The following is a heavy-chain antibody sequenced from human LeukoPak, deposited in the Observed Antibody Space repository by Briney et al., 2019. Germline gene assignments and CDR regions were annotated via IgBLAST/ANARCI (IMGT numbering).Heavy chain of an antibody. V-gene: IGHV3-53*01. J-gene: IGHJ4*02. CDR2: IYASGGA. CDR3: VRRHDY. CDR1: GFDVNDNF. Sequence: GGSLRLSCVASGFDVNDNFMIWVRQAPGQGLEWISIIYASGGAYHAESVKGRFSAFRDMSKNTIFLQMNNLRAGDTAMYYCVRRHDYWGQGTLVTVSS.